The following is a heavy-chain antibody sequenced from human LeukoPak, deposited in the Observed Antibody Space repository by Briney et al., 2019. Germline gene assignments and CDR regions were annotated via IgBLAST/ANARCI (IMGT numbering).Heavy chain of an antibody. V-gene: IGHV3-30-3*01. CDR3: ARDEEQLVSSPFDY. D-gene: IGHD6-13*01. CDR2: ISYDGSNK. Sequence: GGSLRLSCAASGFTFSNYFMHWVRQAPGKGLEWVAVISYDGSNKYYADSVKGRFTISRDNSKNTLYLQMNSLRAEDTAVYYCARDEEQLVSSPFDYWGQGTLVTVSS. J-gene: IGHJ4*02. CDR1: GFTFSNYF.